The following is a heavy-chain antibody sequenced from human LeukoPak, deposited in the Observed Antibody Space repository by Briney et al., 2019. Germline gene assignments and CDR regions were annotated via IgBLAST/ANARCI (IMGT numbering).Heavy chain of an antibody. CDR1: GFTFSNYG. CDR3: AKGRGDFDY. V-gene: IGHV3-30*02. D-gene: IGHD7-27*01. Sequence: GGSLRLSCAPSGFTFSNYGMHWVRQAPGKGLEWVAFIPYDGTNKYYADSVKGRFTISRDNSKNTLYLQMNSLRAEDTAVYYCAKGRGDFDYWGQGTLVTVSS. CDR2: IPYDGTNK. J-gene: IGHJ4*02.